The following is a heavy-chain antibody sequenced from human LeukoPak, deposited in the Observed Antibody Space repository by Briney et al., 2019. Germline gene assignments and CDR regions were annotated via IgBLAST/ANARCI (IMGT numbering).Heavy chain of an antibody. V-gene: IGHV3-30*04. CDR2: ISYDGSNK. D-gene: IGHD3-10*01. CDR3: ARDRSYGSGSYSPTDY. J-gene: IGHJ4*02. CDR1: GFTFSSYA. Sequence: PGGSLRLSCAASGFTFSSYAMHWVRQAPGKGLEWVAVISYDGSNKYYADSVKGRFTISRDNSKNTLYLKMNSLRAEDTAVYYCARDRSYGSGSYSPTDYWGQGTLVTVSS.